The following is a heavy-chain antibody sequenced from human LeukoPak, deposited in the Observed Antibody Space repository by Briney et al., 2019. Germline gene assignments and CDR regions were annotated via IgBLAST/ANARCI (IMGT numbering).Heavy chain of an antibody. CDR1: GYTFTSYY. CDR3: AIREWLSNDAFDI. V-gene: IGHV1-46*03. Sequence: ASVKVSCKASGYTFTSYYMHWVRRAPGQGLEWMGIINPSGGSTSYAQKFQGRVTMTRDTSTSTVYMELSSLRSEDTAVYYCAIREWLSNDAFDIWGQGTMVTVSS. D-gene: IGHD3-3*01. CDR2: INPSGGST. J-gene: IGHJ3*02.